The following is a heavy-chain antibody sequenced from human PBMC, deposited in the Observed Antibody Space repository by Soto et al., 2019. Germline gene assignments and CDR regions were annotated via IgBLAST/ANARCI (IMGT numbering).Heavy chain of an antibody. Sequence: QVQLVQSGAEVKKPGSSVKVSCKASGGTFSSYTTSWVRQAPGQGLEWMGRIIPILGIANYAQKFQGRVTITADKSTSTAYMELSSLRSEDTAVYYCARGHCSSTSCYYYFDYWGQGTLVTVSS. CDR1: GGTFSSYT. CDR3: ARGHCSSTSCYYYFDY. D-gene: IGHD2-2*01. CDR2: IIPILGIA. V-gene: IGHV1-69*02. J-gene: IGHJ4*02.